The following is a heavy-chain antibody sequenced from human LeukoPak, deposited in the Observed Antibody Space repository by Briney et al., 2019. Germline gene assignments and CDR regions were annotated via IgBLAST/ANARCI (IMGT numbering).Heavy chain of an antibody. CDR2: ISSSSSYI. Sequence: GGSLRLSCAASGFTFRSYSMNWVRQAPGKGLEWVSSISSSSSYIYYADSVKGRFTISRDNAKNSQYLQMNSLRAEDTAVYYCASYGDYNDAFNICGQGTMVTVSS. CDR3: ASYGDYNDAFNI. D-gene: IGHD4-17*01. CDR1: GFTFRSYS. V-gene: IGHV3-21*01. J-gene: IGHJ3*02.